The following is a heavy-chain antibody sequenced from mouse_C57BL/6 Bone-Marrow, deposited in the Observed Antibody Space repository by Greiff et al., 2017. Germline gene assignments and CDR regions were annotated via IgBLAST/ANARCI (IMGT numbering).Heavy chain of an antibody. CDR1: GYTFTDYE. D-gene: IGHD1-1*01. CDR3: TREIYYYGSSHYYAMDY. V-gene: IGHV1-15*01. J-gene: IGHJ4*01. CDR2: IDPETGGT. Sequence: VQLQESGAELVRPGASVTLSCKASGYTFTDYEMHWVKQTPVHGLEWIGAIDPETGGTAYNQKFKGKAILTADKSSSTAYMELRSLTSEDSAVYYCTREIYYYGSSHYYAMDYWGQGTSVTVSS.